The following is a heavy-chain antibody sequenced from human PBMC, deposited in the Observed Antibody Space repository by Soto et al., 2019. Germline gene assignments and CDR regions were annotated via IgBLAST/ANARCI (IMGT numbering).Heavy chain of an antibody. V-gene: IGHV3-33*01. CDR1: GFTFSSYG. Sequence: LRLSCAASGFTFSSYGMHWVRQAPGKGLEWVAVIWYDGSNKYYADSVKGRFTISRDNSKNTLYLQMNSLRAEDTAVYYCARGDAYSSSWNPPDFDYWGQGTLVTVSS. CDR2: IWYDGSNK. J-gene: IGHJ4*02. D-gene: IGHD6-13*01. CDR3: ARGDAYSSSWNPPDFDY.